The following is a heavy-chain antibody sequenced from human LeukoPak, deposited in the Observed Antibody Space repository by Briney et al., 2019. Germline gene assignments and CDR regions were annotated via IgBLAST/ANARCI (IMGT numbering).Heavy chain of an antibody. CDR2: ISSSSSYI. J-gene: IGHJ4*02. V-gene: IGHV3-21*01. Sequence: GGSLRPSCAASGFTFSSYSMNWVRQAPGKGLEWVSSISSSSSYIYYADSVKGRFTISRDNAKNSLYLQMNSLRAEDTAVYYCAKVKGGSGSYYNGPFDYWGQGTLVTVSS. CDR1: GFTFSSYS. CDR3: AKVKGGSGSYYNGPFDY. D-gene: IGHD3-10*01.